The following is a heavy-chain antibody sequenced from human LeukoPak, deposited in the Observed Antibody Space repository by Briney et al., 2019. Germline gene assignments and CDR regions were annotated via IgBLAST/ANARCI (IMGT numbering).Heavy chain of an antibody. J-gene: IGHJ4*02. V-gene: IGHV1-3*01. CDR2: INPGNGKT. CDR1: GYTLTDHD. Sequence: ASVKVSCTAPGYTLTDHDLHWVRQAPGQRLEWMGWINPGNGKTKYSQKFQGRVTITRDTSASTAYMELSSLTSEDTAVYYCANWAGTPAGYFSGPLDYWGQGTLVTVSS. CDR3: ANWAGTPAGYFSGPLDY. D-gene: IGHD6-19*01.